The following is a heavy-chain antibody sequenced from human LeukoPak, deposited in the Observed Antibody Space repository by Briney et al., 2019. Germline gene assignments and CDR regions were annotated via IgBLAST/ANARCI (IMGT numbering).Heavy chain of an antibody. CDR1: GFTFSNFG. V-gene: IGHV3-48*04. Sequence: GGSLRLSCAASGFTFSNFGVNWVRQAPGKGLEWVSYISSRSSTIYYADSVKGRCTISRDNAKNSLYLQMNSLRAEDTAVYYCARDEGNTGYYYWGQGTLVTVSS. CDR3: ARDEGNTGYYY. J-gene: IGHJ4*02. D-gene: IGHD3-9*01. CDR2: ISSRSSTI.